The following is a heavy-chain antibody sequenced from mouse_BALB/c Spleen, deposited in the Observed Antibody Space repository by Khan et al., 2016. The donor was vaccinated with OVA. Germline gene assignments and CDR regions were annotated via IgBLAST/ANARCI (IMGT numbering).Heavy chain of an antibody. J-gene: IGHJ4*01. CDR2: IITHFGVP. CDR1: GYSFTTAG. V-gene: IGHV9-4*02. D-gene: IGHD2-9*01. CDR3: ARRGAAYYGNDGGALKT. Sequence: VQLQESGPELKKPGETVRISCKASGYSFTTAGIQWVQKMLGKGSQWIGWIITHFGVPKYAEDLKGRIAFSLEISVNTTYFQLPSHKAEGTSTYCRARRGAAYYGNDGGALKTWGQGTSVHVSS.